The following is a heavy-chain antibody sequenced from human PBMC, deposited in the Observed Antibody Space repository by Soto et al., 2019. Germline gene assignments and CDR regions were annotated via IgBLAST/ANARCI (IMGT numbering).Heavy chain of an antibody. Sequence: SQTLSLTCAISGDSVSSNSAAWNWIRQSPSRGLEWLGRTYFRSKWYNDYAVSVRSRIIINPDTSNNQFSLQLNSVTPEDTAVYFCAKGDNLGPKTGYAFDPWGQGIMVTVSS. CDR2: TYFRSKWYN. J-gene: IGHJ5*02. D-gene: IGHD5-12*01. V-gene: IGHV6-1*01. CDR3: AKGDNLGPKTGYAFDP. CDR1: GDSVSSNSAA.